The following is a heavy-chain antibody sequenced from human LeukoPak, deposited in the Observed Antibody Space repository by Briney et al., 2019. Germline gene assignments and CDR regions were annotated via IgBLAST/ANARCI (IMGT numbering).Heavy chain of an antibody. CDR2: IIPICGTA. D-gene: IGHD6-13*01. V-gene: IGHV1-69*05. CDR1: GGSFNNYA. Sequence: SVKVSCKASGGSFNNYAIIWVRQAPGQGLEWMGGIIPICGTANYAQKFQGRVTITTDESTSTAYMELSSLRSEDTAVYYCARDSVNLGIAAAGNDYWGQGTLVTVSS. J-gene: IGHJ4*02. CDR3: ARDSVNLGIAAAGNDY.